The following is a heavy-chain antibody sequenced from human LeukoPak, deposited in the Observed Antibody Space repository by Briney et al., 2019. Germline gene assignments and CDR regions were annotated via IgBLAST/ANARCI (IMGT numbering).Heavy chain of an antibody. CDR2: INEVGDDT. CDR1: GFTFSNYA. J-gene: IGHJ5*02. D-gene: IGHD6-19*01. CDR3: SKRGPNTGWHFFDH. V-gene: IGHV3-23*01. Sequence: PGGSLRLSCAVSGFTFSNYAMSWVRQTPVRGLEWVSSINEVGDDTNYVDSVRGRFTVSRDNSKNTLYLQLNSLRAEDTALYYGSKRGPNTGWHFFDHWGPGTLATVS.